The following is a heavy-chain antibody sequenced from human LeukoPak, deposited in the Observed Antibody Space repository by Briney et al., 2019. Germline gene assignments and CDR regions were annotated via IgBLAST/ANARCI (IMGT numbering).Heavy chain of an antibody. CDR2: LKSKTDGGTT. D-gene: IGHD1-1*01. CDR1: GFTFSNSW. Sequence: PGASLRLSCAASGFTFSNSWMSWLRQAPGKGLEWVGRLKSKTDGGTTDYAAPVQGRFTISRDDSKNTLYLQMNSLKTEDTAVYYCTTKWTQLGATHYGMDVWGQGTTVTVSS. CDR3: TTKWTQLGATHYGMDV. J-gene: IGHJ6*02. V-gene: IGHV3-15*01.